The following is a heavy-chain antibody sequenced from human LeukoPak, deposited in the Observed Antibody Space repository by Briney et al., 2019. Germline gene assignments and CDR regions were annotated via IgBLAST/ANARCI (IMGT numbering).Heavy chain of an antibody. J-gene: IGHJ4*02. V-gene: IGHV4-30-4*01. CDR1: GGSVSSDDYY. CDR3: ARGIYDDLYYFDY. Sequence: SETLSLTCTVSGGSVSSDDYYWNCIRQPPGKGLEWIGYIPHSGSNYYISYLLSRVTMSIDTSKNHFSLKLTSVTAADTAVYYCARGIYDDLYYFDYWGQGILVTVSS. CDR2: IPHSGSN. D-gene: IGHD3-3*01.